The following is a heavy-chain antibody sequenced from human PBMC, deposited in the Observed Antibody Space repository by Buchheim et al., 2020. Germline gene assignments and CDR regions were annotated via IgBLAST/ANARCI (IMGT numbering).Heavy chain of an antibody. CDR1: GFTFGSYA. CDR3: AKGGYCSSTSCYSKLYYYYGMDV. CDR2: ISGSGGST. Sequence: EVQLLESGGGLVQPGGSLRLSCAASGFTFGSYAMSWVRQAPGKGLEWVSAISGSGGSTYYADSVKGRFTISRDNSKNTLYLQMNSLRAEDTAVYYCAKGGYCSSTSCYSKLYYYYGMDVWGQGTT. V-gene: IGHV3-23*01. D-gene: IGHD2-2*01. J-gene: IGHJ6*02.